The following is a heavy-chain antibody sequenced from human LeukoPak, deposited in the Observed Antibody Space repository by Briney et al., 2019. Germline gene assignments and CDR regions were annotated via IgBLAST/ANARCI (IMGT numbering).Heavy chain of an antibody. J-gene: IGHJ4*02. CDR2: IKQDGSET. D-gene: IGHD5-18*01. Sequence: GGSLRLSCAGSGFTFNYWMTWVRQAPGIGLEWVANIKQDGSETYYVASVRGRFTISRDNAKNSLYLQMNSLRAEDTAVYYCAREAGVPPTTQQWPTIVDCWGQGTLVTVSS. CDR3: AREAGVPPTTQQWPTIVDC. CDR1: GFTFNYW. V-gene: IGHV3-7*05.